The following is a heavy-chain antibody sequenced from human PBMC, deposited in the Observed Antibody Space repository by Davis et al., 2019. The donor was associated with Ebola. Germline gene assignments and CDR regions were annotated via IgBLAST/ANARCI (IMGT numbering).Heavy chain of an antibody. Sequence: PSETLSLTCTVSGDSITNKYWSWIRQPPGKGLEWIGYLYYTGSTNYNPSLKSRVSISLDTSKTQFSLKLDSVTAADTAVYYCARHVEAAPGYPFGGGLDVWGQGTTVTVSS. CDR2: LYYTGST. CDR3: ARHVEAAPGYPFGGGLDV. V-gene: IGHV4-59*08. CDR1: GDSITNKY. J-gene: IGHJ6*02. D-gene: IGHD3-10*01.